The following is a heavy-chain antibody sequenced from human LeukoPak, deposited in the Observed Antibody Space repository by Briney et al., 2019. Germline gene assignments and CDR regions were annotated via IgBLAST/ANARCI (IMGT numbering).Heavy chain of an antibody. CDR1: GGSISSYY. D-gene: IGHD2-2*01. J-gene: IGHJ4*02. Sequence: SETLSLTCTVSGGSISSYYWSWIRQPPGKGLEWIGDIYYSGSTNYNPSLKSRVTISVDTSKNQSSVKLRSVPAADPAVYYCARGHCSSTSCLFDYWGQGPLVTVSS. V-gene: IGHV4-59*01. CDR3: ARGHCSSTSCLFDY. CDR2: IYYSGST.